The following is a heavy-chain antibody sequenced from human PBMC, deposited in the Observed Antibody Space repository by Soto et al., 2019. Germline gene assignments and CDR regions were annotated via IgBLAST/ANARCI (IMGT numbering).Heavy chain of an antibody. CDR2: FYGGST. J-gene: IGHJ5*02. CDR3: AGDSRSAEGWLDP. D-gene: IGHD1-26*01. CDR1: GASTSGYF. V-gene: IGHV4-59*01. Sequence: SETLSLTCTVSGASTSGYFWTWIRQPPGKGLEWIGYFYGGSTNYNPSLKSRATISMAPSKNHFSLNLMSVTAADTAVYCCAGDSRSAEGWLDPWGQGILVTVSS.